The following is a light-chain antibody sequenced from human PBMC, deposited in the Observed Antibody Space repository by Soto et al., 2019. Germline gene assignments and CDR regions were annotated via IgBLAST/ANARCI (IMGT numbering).Light chain of an antibody. CDR3: QQYNSNPA. CDR2: DAS. J-gene: IGKJ1*01. V-gene: IGKV1-5*01. Sequence: DIQMTQSPSTLSASVGDRVTITCRASQSISSWLAWYQQKPGEAPKLLIYDASSLESGVPSRFSGSGSGTEFTLTISSLQPDGFATYCCQQYNSNPAFGQGTKVEIK. CDR1: QSISSW.